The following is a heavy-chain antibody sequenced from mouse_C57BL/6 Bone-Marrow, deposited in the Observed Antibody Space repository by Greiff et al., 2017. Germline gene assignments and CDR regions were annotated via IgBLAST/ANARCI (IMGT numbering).Heavy chain of an antibody. CDR2: IHPNSGST. Sequence: VQLQQPGAELVKPGASVKLSCKASGYTFTSYWMHWVKQRPGQGLEWIGMIHPNSGSTNYNEKFKSKATLTVDKSSSTAYMQLSSLTSEDSAVYYCASRWLLPYYYAMDYWGQGTSVTVSS. D-gene: IGHD2-3*01. CDR1: GYTFTSYW. J-gene: IGHJ4*01. V-gene: IGHV1-64*01. CDR3: ASRWLLPYYYAMDY.